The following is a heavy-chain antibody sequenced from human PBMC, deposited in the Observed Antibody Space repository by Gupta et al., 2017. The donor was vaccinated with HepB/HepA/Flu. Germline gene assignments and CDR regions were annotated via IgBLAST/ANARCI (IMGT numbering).Heavy chain of an antibody. CDR2: MNPNSGNT. CDR3: WSGYPPTAVDSIYGMDV. CDR1: GYTFTSYD. Sequence: QVQLVQSGAEVKKPGASVKVSCKASGYTFTSYDINWVRQATGQGLEWMGWMNPNSGNTGYAQKFQGRVTMTRNTSISTAYMELSSLRSEDTAVYYCWSGYPPTAVDSIYGMDVWGQGTTVTVSS. V-gene: IGHV1-8*01. D-gene: IGHD5-12*01. J-gene: IGHJ6*02.